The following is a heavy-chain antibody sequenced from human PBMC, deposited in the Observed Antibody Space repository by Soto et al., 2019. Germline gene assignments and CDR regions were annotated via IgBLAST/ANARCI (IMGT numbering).Heavy chain of an antibody. D-gene: IGHD2-15*01. CDR2: IVVGRGNT. V-gene: IGHV1-58*01. J-gene: IGHJ3*02. CDR3: AAVAAANDAFDI. Sequence: SVKVSCKASGFTFTSSAVQWVRQARGQRLEWIGWIVVGRGNTNYAQKFQERVTITRDMSTSTAYMELSSLRSEDTAVYYCAAVAAANDAFDIWVQGTMVTVSS. CDR1: GFTFTSSA.